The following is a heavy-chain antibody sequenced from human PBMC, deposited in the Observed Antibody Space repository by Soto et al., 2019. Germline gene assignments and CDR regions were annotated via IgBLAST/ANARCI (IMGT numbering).Heavy chain of an antibody. CDR3: AKDQASGQGSFDS. J-gene: IGHJ4*02. CDR2: ISYDGSNQ. Sequence: SLSLSCSASGFTFNIYGMHWVRKAPDKGLEWVALISYDGSNQYYADSVRGRFTISRDNSKNTLFLQMNSLRADDTAVYYCAKDQASGQGSFDSWGQGTLVTVSS. V-gene: IGHV3-30*18. CDR1: GFTFNIYG.